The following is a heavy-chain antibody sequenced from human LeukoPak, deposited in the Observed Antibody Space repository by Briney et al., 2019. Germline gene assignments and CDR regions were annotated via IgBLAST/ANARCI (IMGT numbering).Heavy chain of an antibody. Sequence: ASVKVSCKTLGYTFITSSIYWVRQAPGQRVEWLGWITVASGNTRYSENLQGRVTLTRDTSANTAYMELRNLKSEDTAVYYCVGGSLGFWGQGTLVTVSP. V-gene: IGHV1-3*01. CDR1: GYTFITSS. CDR2: ITVASGNT. CDR3: VGGSLGF. J-gene: IGHJ4*02.